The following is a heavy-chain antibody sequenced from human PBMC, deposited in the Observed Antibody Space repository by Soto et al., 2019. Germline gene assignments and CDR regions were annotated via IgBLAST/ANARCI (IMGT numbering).Heavy chain of an antibody. CDR2: VSLTGDRT. D-gene: IGHD2-8*01. J-gene: IGHJ4*02. Sequence: EVQLLESGGGLVQPGGSLRLSCVASRFSFSSYEMSWVRQAAGKGLEWVSRVSLTGDRTNYAGSVKGRFTVSRDNFKNTLDLEMDSLRPEDTDIYYCARGGGYCTPTSCAIDSWGRGTPVTVSS. V-gene: IGHV3-23*01. CDR1: RFSFSSYE. CDR3: ARGGGYCTPTSCAIDS.